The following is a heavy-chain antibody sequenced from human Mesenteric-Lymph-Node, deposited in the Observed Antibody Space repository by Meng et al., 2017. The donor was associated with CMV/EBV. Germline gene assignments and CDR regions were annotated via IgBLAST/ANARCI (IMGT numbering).Heavy chain of an antibody. CDR1: GYFITSGYH. CDR2: INHGGST. V-gene: IGHV4-38-2*02. D-gene: IGHD3-10*01. J-gene: IGHJ6*02. CDR3: ASVPGEVWNYYHYGLDV. Sequence: SETLSLTCTVSGYFITSGYHWGWIRQPPGKGLEWIGEINHGGSTNYSPSLQSRVIISVDTSKNRFSLKLSSVTAADTAIYYCASVPGEVWNYYHYGLDVWGQGTTVTVSS.